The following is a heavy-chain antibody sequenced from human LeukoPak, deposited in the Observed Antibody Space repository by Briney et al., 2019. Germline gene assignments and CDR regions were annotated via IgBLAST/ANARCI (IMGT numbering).Heavy chain of an antibody. D-gene: IGHD2-21*02. CDR3: AKDDCFLAFDI. CDR2: IGGSGGST. Sequence: GGALRLSCAASGFTFSSYAMSWVRQAPGKGLEWVSAIGGSGGSTYYADSVKGRFTISIDNSKNTLYLQMNSLRAEDTAVYYCAKDDCFLAFDIWGQGTMVTVSS. V-gene: IGHV3-23*01. J-gene: IGHJ3*02. CDR1: GFTFSSYA.